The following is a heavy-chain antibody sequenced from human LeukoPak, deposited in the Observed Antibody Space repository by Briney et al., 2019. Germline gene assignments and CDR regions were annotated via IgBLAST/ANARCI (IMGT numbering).Heavy chain of an antibody. Sequence: SETLSLTCTVSGGSISSYYWSWIRQPAGKGLEWIGRIYTSGSTNYNPSLKSRVTMSVDTSRNQFSLKLSSVTAADMAVYYCARDSRYYDSSGYYYRDWFDPWGQGTLVTVSS. CDR2: IYTSGST. V-gene: IGHV4-4*07. CDR1: GGSISSYY. J-gene: IGHJ5*02. CDR3: ARDSRYYDSSGYYYRDWFDP. D-gene: IGHD3-22*01.